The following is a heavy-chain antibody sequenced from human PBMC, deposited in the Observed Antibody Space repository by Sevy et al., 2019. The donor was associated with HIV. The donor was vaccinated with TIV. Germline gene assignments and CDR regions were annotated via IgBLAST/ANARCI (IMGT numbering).Heavy chain of an antibody. CDR1: GFTFSYYN. Sequence: GGSLRLSCAASGFTFSYYNMNWVRQAPGKGLEWVSSISSGSSYVYYADSVKGRFTISRDNAKNSLYRQMNSLRTEDTAVYYCASPLHYYDSPSAYWGQGTQVTVSS. V-gene: IGHV3-21*01. J-gene: IGHJ4*02. CDR3: ASPLHYYDSPSAY. D-gene: IGHD3-22*01. CDR2: ISSGSSYV.